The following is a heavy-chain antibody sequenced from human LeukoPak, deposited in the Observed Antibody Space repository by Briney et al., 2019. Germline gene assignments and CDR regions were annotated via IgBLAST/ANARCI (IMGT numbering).Heavy chain of an antibody. Sequence: SETLSLTCTVSGGSISSYYWSWIRQPPWKGLEWIGYIYYSGSTNYNPSLKSRVTISVDTSKNQFSLKLSSVTAADTAVYYCASLSSGWYWGEFDYWGQGTLVTVSS. CDR1: GGSISSYY. CDR2: IYYSGST. J-gene: IGHJ4*02. V-gene: IGHV4-59*01. D-gene: IGHD6-19*01. CDR3: ASLSSGWYWGEFDY.